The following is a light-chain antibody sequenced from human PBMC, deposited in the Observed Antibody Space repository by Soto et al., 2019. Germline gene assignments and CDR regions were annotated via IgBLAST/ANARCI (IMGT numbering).Light chain of an antibody. J-gene: IGKJ4*01. CDR2: GAS. CDR1: QSVSSIY. Sequence: EIVLTQSPGTLSLSPGESATLSCRASQSVSSIYLAWYQQKPGQAPRLLIYGASSRATGIPDRFSCSGSGTDFTLTISRLEPEDFAVYYCQQYGSSPSLTFGGGTKVEIK. V-gene: IGKV3-20*01. CDR3: QQYGSSPSLT.